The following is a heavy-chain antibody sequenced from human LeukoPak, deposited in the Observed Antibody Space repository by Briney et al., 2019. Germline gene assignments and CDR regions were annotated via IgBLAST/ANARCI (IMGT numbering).Heavy chain of an antibody. CDR3: AGPAVAGL. CDR1: GFTFSSYS. CDR2: ISSSSSYI. Sequence: KPGGSLRLSCAASGFTFSSYSMNWVRQAPGKGLEWVSSISSSSSYIYYADSVKGRFTISRDNSKSTLYLQMNSLRIEDTAVYYCAGPAVAGLGGQGTLASVSS. J-gene: IGHJ4*02. V-gene: IGHV3-21*01. D-gene: IGHD6-19*01.